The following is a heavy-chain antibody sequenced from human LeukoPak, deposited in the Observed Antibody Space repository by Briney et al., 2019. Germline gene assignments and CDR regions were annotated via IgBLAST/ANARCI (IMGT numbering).Heavy chain of an antibody. J-gene: IGHJ2*01. D-gene: IGHD4-17*01. Sequence: ETLSLTCAVYGGSFSGYYWSWIRQPPGKGLEWIGEINHSGSTNYNPSLKSRVTISVDTSKNQFSLKLSSVTAADTAVYYCARGRVTTVTSGYFDLWGRGTLVTVSS. V-gene: IGHV4-34*01. CDR2: INHSGST. CDR1: GGSFSGYY. CDR3: ARGRVTTVTSGYFDL.